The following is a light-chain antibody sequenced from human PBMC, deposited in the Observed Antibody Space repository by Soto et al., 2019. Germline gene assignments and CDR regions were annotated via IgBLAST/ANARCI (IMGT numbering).Light chain of an antibody. Sequence: EIVLTQSPATLSSSPGERATLSCRASQSVGYHLAWYQQKPGQAPRLLIYDASNRATGIPARFSGSGSGTDFTLAISSLEPEDFAVYYCQQRSNWPPVTFGGGTKVDIK. CDR3: QQRSNWPPVT. J-gene: IGKJ4*01. CDR1: QSVGYH. CDR2: DAS. V-gene: IGKV3-11*01.